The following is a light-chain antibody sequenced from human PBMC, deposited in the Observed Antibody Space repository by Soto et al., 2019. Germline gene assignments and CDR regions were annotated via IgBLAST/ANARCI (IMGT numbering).Light chain of an antibody. CDR3: SSYTSSSTV. J-gene: IGLJ2*01. V-gene: IGLV2-14*01. Sequence: QSALTQPASVSGSPGQSITISCTGTSSDVGGYNYVSWYQQHPGKAPKLMIYEVSNRPSGVSNRFSGSKSGNTASLTISGLQADDEADYYCSSYTSSSTVFGGGTKVTVL. CDR2: EVS. CDR1: SSDVGGYNY.